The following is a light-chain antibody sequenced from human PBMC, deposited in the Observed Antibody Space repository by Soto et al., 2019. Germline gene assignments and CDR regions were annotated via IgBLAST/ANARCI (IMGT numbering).Light chain of an antibody. CDR2: DND. CDR3: GTWDSGLTVGI. Sequence: QSVLTQPPSVSAAPGQSVTISCSGSASNVGTQFVSWYQQLPGAAPKLLIYDNDKRPSDIPDRFSGSKSDTSATLTITGLQTGDAADYYCGTWDSGLTVGIFGGGTKVTVL. J-gene: IGLJ2*01. CDR1: ASNVGTQF. V-gene: IGLV1-51*01.